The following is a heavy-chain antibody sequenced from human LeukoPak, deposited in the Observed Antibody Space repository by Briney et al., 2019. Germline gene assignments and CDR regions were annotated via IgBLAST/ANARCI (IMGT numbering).Heavy chain of an antibody. CDR3: ARSPSVRGVISP. D-gene: IGHD3-10*01. J-gene: IGHJ5*02. CDR2: INSDGSST. Sequence: SGGSLRLSCAASGFTFSSYWMHWVRQAPGKGLVWVSRINSDGSSTSYADSVKGRFTISRDNAKNTLYLQMNSLRAEDTAVYYCARSPSVRGVISPWGQGTLVTVSS. V-gene: IGHV3-74*01. CDR1: GFTFSSYW.